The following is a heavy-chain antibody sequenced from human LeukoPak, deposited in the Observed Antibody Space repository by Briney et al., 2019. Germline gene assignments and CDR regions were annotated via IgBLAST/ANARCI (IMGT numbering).Heavy chain of an antibody. D-gene: IGHD6-13*01. J-gene: IGHJ4*02. CDR1: GFTFSSYS. Sequence: PGGSLRLSCAASGFTFSSYSMNWVRQAPGKGLEWVSGISWNSGSIGYADSVKGRFTISRDNAKNSLYLQMNSLRAEDTALYYCAKDTRIAAAGTGFDYWGQGTLVTVSS. CDR2: ISWNSGSI. CDR3: AKDTRIAAAGTGFDY. V-gene: IGHV3-9*01.